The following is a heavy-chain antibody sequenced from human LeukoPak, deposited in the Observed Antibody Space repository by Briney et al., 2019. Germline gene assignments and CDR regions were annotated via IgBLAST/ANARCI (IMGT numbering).Heavy chain of an antibody. CDR2: IKRKTDGGTT. J-gene: IGHJ3*02. V-gene: IGHV3-15*01. Sequence: GGSLRLSCAASGFTFSDAWMSWVRRTPGKRLEWVGRIKRKTDGGTTDYAAPVKGRFIISRDDSKDTLYLQMNSLKTEDTDVYYCTAYYYGSGSYYGRAFDIWGHGTMVTVSS. D-gene: IGHD3-10*01. CDR3: TAYYYGSGSYYGRAFDI. CDR1: GFTFSDAW.